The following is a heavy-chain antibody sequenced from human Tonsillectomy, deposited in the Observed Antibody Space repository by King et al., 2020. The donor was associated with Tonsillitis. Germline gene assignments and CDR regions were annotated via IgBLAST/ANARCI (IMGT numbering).Heavy chain of an antibody. CDR2: IYTSGST. J-gene: IGHJ4*02. D-gene: IGHD7-27*01. Sequence: VQLQESGPGLVKPSQTLSLTCAVSGGSISSGNYYWSWIRQPAGKGLEWIGHIYTSGSTNFNPSLKSRVTMSGDTSNNQFSLKLTSVTAADTAVYYGARRGGLGLFDYWGQGTLVTVSS. CDR3: ARRGGLGLFDY. CDR1: GGSISSGNYY. V-gene: IGHV4-61*02.